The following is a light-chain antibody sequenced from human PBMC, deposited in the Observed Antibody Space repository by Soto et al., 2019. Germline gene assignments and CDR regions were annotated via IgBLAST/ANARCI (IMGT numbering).Light chain of an antibody. J-gene: IGKJ1*01. Sequence: EIVLTQPPATLSVSPGGRATLSRRARQSVSSNLAWYQQTPGQAPRLLIYDASNRATGIPARFSGSGSGTDFTLTISRLEPEDFAVYYCQQYGSSGTFGQGTKVDIK. CDR2: DAS. V-gene: IGKV3-20*01. CDR3: QQYGSSGT. CDR1: QSVSSN.